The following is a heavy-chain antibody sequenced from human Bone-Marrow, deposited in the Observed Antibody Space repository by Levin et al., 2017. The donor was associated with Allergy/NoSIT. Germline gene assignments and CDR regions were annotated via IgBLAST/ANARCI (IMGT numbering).Heavy chain of an antibody. CDR1: GLSLRSGYY. CDR2: IHHTGAT. Sequence: SQTLSLTCAVSGLSLRSGYYGHWIRQPPGKGLEWIGTIHHTGATYYSSSFKSRVTLSMDTSNNLFSLRLNSMTAADTAVYFCASHSDRIRERDDYWGPGTLVTVSS. CDR3: ASHSDRIRERDDY. V-gene: IGHV4-38-2*01. J-gene: IGHJ4*02. D-gene: IGHD2-21*01.